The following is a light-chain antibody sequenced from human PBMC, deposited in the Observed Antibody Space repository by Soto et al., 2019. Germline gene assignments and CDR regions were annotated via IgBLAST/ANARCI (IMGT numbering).Light chain of an antibody. CDR3: QYHGPSPQFT. Sequence: EIVLTQSPGTLSLSPGERATLSCMASQTISRYWFGWYQQRPGQAPRLLIFDASTRATGIPDRFSGSGSGTDFTLTIGRLEPEDFAVYYCQYHGPSPQFTFGQGTKLEIK. CDR1: QTISRYW. V-gene: IGKV3-20*01. J-gene: IGKJ2*01. CDR2: DAS.